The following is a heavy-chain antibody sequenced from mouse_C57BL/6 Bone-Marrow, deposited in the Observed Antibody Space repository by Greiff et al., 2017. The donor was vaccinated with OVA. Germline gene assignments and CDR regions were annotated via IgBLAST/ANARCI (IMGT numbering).Heavy chain of an antibody. J-gene: IGHJ2*01. V-gene: IGHV1-81*01. CDR2: IYPRSGNT. CDR3: ARGLSDDYFDY. D-gene: IGHD1-1*02. CDR1: GYTFTSYG. Sequence: QVQLQQSGAELARPGASVKLSCKASGYTFTSYGISWVKQRTGQGLEWIGEIYPRSGNTYYNEKFKGKATLTVDKSSSTAYMELRSLTSEDTAVYYCARGLSDDYFDYWGQGTTLTVSS.